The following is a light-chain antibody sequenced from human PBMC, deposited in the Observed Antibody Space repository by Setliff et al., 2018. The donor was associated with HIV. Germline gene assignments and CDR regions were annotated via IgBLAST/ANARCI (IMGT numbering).Light chain of an antibody. J-gene: IGLJ1*01. CDR1: NSGSKS. CDR2: DDN. V-gene: IGLV3-21*03. Sequence: SYELPQPPSVSVAPGKTARITCGGNNSGSKSVHWYQQKPGQAPVLVVYDDNDRPSGIPERFSDSNSGNTATLTISRVEAGDEADYYCQVWDGNSDHYVFGTGTKVTVL. CDR3: QVWDGNSDHYV.